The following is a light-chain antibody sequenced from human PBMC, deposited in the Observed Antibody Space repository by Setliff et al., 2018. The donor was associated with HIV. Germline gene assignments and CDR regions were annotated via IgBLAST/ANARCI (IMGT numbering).Light chain of an antibody. J-gene: IGLJ3*02. CDR1: SSNIASNA. Sequence: QSALTQPPSASGTPGQRVTISCSGSSSNIASNAVNWYQQFPRTAPKVLIYGTNQRPSGVPDRFSGSKSGTSASLAISGVQSEDEADYYCAAWDDSLNGWVFGGGTQRPS. V-gene: IGLV1-44*01. CDR2: GTN. CDR3: AAWDDSLNGWV.